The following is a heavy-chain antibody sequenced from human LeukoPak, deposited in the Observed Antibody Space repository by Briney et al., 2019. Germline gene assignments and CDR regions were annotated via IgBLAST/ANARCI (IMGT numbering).Heavy chain of an antibody. CDR1: GGSISSYY. CDR2: IYYSGST. V-gene: IGHV4-59*12. Sequence: SETLSLTCTVSGGSISSYYWSWIRQPPGKGLEWIGYIYYSGSTNYNPSLKSRVTISVDTSKNQFSLKLSSVTAADTAVYYCARRRRCSGYDYYLDYWGQGTLVTVSS. D-gene: IGHD5-12*01. J-gene: IGHJ4*02. CDR3: ARRRRCSGYDYYLDY.